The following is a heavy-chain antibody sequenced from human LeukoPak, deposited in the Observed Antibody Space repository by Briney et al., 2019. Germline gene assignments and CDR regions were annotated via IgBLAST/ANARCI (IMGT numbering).Heavy chain of an antibody. D-gene: IGHD6-13*01. V-gene: IGHV4-4*02. Sequence: PSGTLSLTCAVSGGSLSSSNWWSWVRQPPGKGLEWIGEIYHSGSTNYNPSLKSRVTISVDKSKNRFSLKLSSVTAADTAVYYCASYSSSSRAFDIWGQGTMVTVSS. CDR2: IYHSGST. J-gene: IGHJ3*02. CDR1: GGSLSSSNW. CDR3: ASYSSSSRAFDI.